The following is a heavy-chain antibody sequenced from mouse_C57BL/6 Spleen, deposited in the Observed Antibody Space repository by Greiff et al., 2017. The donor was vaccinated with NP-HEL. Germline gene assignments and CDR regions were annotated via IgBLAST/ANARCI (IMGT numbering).Heavy chain of an antibody. CDR1: GYTFTDYN. J-gene: IGHJ4*01. V-gene: IGHV1-18*01. CDR3: ARSSYYSNYAYAMDY. CDR2: INPNNGGT. Sequence: VQLQQSGPELVKPGASVKIPCKASGYTFTDYNMDWVKQSHGKSLEWIGDINPNNGGTIYNQKFKGKATLTVDKSSSTAYMELRSLTSEDTAVYYCARSSYYSNYAYAMDYWGQGTSVTVSS. D-gene: IGHD2-5*01.